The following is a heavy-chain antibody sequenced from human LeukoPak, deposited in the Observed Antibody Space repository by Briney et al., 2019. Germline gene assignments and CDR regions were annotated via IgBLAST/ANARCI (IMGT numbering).Heavy chain of an antibody. D-gene: IGHD3-10*01. CDR3: AKDSITMVRGIAY. V-gene: IGHV3-30*02. CDR2: IRYDGSNK. CDR1: GFTFSSYG. Sequence: PGGSLRLSCAASGFTFSSYGMHWVRQAPGKGLEWVAFIRYDGSNKYYADSVKGRFTISRDNSKNTLYLQMNSLRAEDTAVYYCAKDSITMVRGIAYWGQGTLVTVSS. J-gene: IGHJ4*02.